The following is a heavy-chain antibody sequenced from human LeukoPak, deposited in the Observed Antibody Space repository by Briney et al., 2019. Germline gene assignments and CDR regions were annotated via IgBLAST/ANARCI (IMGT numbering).Heavy chain of an antibody. Sequence: ASVNVSCKASGYTFTNYGITWVRQAPGQGLEWMGWINVYNGNANYAQKLQGRVAMTTDTSTITAYMELRRLRSDDTAVYYCAGPPPAAAGTPYYYGMDVWGQGTTVTVSS. J-gene: IGHJ6*02. CDR1: GYTFTNYG. D-gene: IGHD6-13*01. CDR3: AGPPPAAAGTPYYYGMDV. V-gene: IGHV1-18*01. CDR2: INVYNGNA.